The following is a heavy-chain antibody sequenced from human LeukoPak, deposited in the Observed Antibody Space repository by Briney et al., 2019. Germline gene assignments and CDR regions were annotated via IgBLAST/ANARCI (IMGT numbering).Heavy chain of an antibody. D-gene: IGHD5-18*01. CDR1: GGSFCGYY. Sequence: SETLSLTCAVYGGSFCGYYWRWMRQPPGKGVEWIVEINQSGSTNYNPSLKSRITISIDTSKNQFSLKVNSVTAADAAVYYCARLDTAMDPYYFDYWGQGILVTVSS. J-gene: IGHJ4*02. CDR3: ARLDTAMDPYYFDY. V-gene: IGHV4-34*01. CDR2: INQSGST.